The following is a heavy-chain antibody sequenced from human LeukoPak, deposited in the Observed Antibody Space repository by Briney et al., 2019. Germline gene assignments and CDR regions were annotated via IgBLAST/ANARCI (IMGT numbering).Heavy chain of an antibody. J-gene: IGHJ4*02. CDR2: ISNSGGTI. CDR3: ARKRLTEGRFFDY. D-gene: IGHD3-9*01. Sequence: PGGSLGLSCAASGFTFSTYEMNWVRQAPGKGLEWLSYISNSGGTIYYADSIKGRFTISRDNAENSLYLQMNSPRAEDTAVYYCARKRLTEGRFFDYWGQGTLVTVSS. V-gene: IGHV3-48*03. CDR1: GFTFSTYE.